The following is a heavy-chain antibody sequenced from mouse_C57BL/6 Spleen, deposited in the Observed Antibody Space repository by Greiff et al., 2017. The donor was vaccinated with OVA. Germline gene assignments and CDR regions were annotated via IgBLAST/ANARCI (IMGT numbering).Heavy chain of an antibody. CDR1: GYSFTGYY. V-gene: IGHV1-42*01. CDR2: INPSTGGT. Sequence: VQLQQSGPELVKPGASVTISCKASGYSFTGYYMNWVKQSPEKSLEWIGEINPSTGGTTYNQKFKAKATLTVDKSSSTAYMQPKSLPSEDSAVYYCARSGYGYDGGYAMDYWGQGTSVTVSS. CDR3: ARSGYGYDGGYAMDY. D-gene: IGHD2-2*01. J-gene: IGHJ4*01.